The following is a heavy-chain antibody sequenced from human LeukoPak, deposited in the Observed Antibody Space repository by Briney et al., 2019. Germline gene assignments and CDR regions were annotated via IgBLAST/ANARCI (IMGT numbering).Heavy chain of an antibody. J-gene: IGHJ3*02. CDR3: ARGRGYDFWSGYYTGGAFDI. Sequence: SETLSLTCTVSGGSISSYYWSWIRQPAGKGLEWIGHIYTSGSTKYNPSLKGRVTMSVDTSKNQFSLNLSSVTAADTAVYYCARGRGYDFWSGYYTGGAFDIWGQGTMVTVSS. D-gene: IGHD3-3*01. CDR2: IYTSGST. V-gene: IGHV4-4*07. CDR1: GGSISSYY.